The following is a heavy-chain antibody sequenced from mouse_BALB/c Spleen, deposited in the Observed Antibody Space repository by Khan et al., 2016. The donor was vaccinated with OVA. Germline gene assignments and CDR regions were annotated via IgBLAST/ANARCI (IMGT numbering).Heavy chain of an antibody. CDR2: INPYHGGT. D-gene: IGHD2-1*01. CDR1: GDSFTGYT. J-gene: IGHJ3*01. V-gene: IGHV1-18*01. CDR3: ARSDSYGNYWEAWFAY. Sequence: EVQLQQSGPELVKPGGSLKLSCTASGDSFTGYTMNWMKQSHGKNLEWIGLINPYHGGTRYKQKFKGKATLTVDKSSSTAYMELLSLTSEDSAVYYCARSDSYGNYWEAWFAYWGQGTLVTVSA.